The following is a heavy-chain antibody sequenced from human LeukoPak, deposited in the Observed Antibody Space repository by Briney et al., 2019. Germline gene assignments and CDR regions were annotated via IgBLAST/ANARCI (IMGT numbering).Heavy chain of an antibody. J-gene: IGHJ3*02. V-gene: IGHV3-48*03. Sequence: GGSLRLSCAASGFTFSSYEMNWVRQAPGKGLEWVSYISSSGSTIYYADSVKGRFTISRDNAKNSLYLQMNSLRAEDTAVYYCARDCGGSCYALVTDAFDIWGQGTMVTVSS. CDR2: ISSSGSTI. D-gene: IGHD2-15*01. CDR1: GFTFSSYE. CDR3: ARDCGGSCYALVTDAFDI.